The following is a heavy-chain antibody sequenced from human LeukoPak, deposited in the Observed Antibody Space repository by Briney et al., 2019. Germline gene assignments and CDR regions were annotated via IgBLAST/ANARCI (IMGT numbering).Heavy chain of an antibody. Sequence: SETLSLTCTVSGGSISSGGYYWSWIRQHPGKDLEWIGYIYYSGTTYYNPSLKSRVTISVDTSKNQFSLKLGSVTAADTAVYYCARGGYCFYYGMDVWGQGTTVTVSS. V-gene: IGHV4-31*03. J-gene: IGHJ6*02. CDR3: ARGGYCFYYGMDV. CDR2: IYYSGTT. D-gene: IGHD2-21*01. CDR1: GGSISSGGYY.